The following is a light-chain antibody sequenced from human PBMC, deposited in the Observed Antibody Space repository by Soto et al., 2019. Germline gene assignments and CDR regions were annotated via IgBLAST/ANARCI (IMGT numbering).Light chain of an antibody. CDR2: DAS. CDR3: QQYNNYAPRT. Sequence: DIQMTQSPSTLSASVGDRVTITCRASQSINSWLAWYQQKPGKAPKVLIYDASSLESGVPSRFSGSGSGTDFALTISSLQPDDSATYYCQQYNNYAPRTFGQGTRLEIK. J-gene: IGKJ5*01. V-gene: IGKV1-5*01. CDR1: QSINSW.